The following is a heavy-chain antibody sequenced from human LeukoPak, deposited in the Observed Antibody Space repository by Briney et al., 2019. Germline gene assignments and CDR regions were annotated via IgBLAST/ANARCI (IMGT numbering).Heavy chain of an antibody. V-gene: IGHV3-48*01. Sequence: GGSLRLYGAGSGFTFSSYSMNWVRQAPGKGLEWVSYISSSSSTIYYADSVKGRFTISRDNAKNSLYLQMNSLRAEDTAVYYCARQRDYYDSSGYYSYFDYWGQGTLVTVSS. CDR2: ISSSSSTI. D-gene: IGHD3-22*01. CDR1: GFTFSSYS. J-gene: IGHJ4*02. CDR3: ARQRDYYDSSGYYSYFDY.